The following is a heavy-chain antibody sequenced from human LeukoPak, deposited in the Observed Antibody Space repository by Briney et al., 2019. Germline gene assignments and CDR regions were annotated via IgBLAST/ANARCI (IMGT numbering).Heavy chain of an antibody. Sequence: PSETLSLTCSVSGASISSYYWNWIRQPPGKGLEWIGNIYTSGSTNYNPSLESRVTISLDTSKDQFSLKLTSVTAADTAFYYCAKDWELGSWGQGTLVTVSS. CDR3: AKDWELGS. J-gene: IGHJ5*02. D-gene: IGHD1-26*01. CDR1: GASISSYY. CDR2: IYTSGST. V-gene: IGHV4-59*01.